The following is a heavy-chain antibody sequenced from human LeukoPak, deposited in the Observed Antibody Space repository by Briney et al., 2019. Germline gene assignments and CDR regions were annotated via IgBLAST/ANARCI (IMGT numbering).Heavy chain of an antibody. D-gene: IGHD5-12*01. V-gene: IGHV1-8*03. Sequence: GASVKVSCKASGYTFTRYDINWVRQATGQGLEWMGWMNPNSGNTGYAQKFQGRVTISRNNSISTAYMELSSLRSEDTAVYYCARDNLQDSGYDYREWGQGTLVTVSS. J-gene: IGHJ4*02. CDR2: MNPNSGNT. CDR1: GYTFTRYD. CDR3: ARDNLQDSGYDYRE.